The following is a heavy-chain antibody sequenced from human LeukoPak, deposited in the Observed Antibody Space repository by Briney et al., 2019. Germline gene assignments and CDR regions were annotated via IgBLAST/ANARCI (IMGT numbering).Heavy chain of an antibody. V-gene: IGHV4-59*01. CDR3: ATGVHGITAAGDYYFDY. J-gene: IGHJ4*02. D-gene: IGHD6-13*01. CDR1: GGSISNYF. CDR2: IYYSDST. Sequence: PSETLSLTCTVSGGSISNYFWSWIRQPPGKGLECIGYIYYSDSTNYNPSLKSRVTVSVDTSKNQFSLKLGSVTAADTAVYYCATGVHGITAAGDYYFDYWGQGTLVTVSS.